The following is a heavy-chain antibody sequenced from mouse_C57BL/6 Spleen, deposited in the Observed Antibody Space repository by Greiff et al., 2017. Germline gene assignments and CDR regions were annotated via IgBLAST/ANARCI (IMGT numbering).Heavy chain of an antibody. CDR2: IYPGDGDT. Sequence: QLQQSGPELVKPGASVKISCKASGYAFSSSWMNWVKQRPGKGLEWIGRIYPGDGDTNYNGKFKGKATLTADKSSSTAYMQLSSLTSEDSAVYFCARRDWDGYFDVWGTGTTVTVSS. CDR3: ARRDWDGYFDV. D-gene: IGHD4-1*01. V-gene: IGHV1-82*01. CDR1: GYAFSSSW. J-gene: IGHJ1*03.